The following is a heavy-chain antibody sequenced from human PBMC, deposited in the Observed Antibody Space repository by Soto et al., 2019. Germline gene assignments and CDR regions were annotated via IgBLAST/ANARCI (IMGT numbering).Heavy chain of an antibody. Sequence: EVQLVESGGGLVQPGGSLRLSCAASGLTFRRYWMHWVRQAPGKGLVWVSRINSDGSSIDYVDSVKGRFTISRDNAKNTLYLQMNSLRAEDTASYSCARAVGDYWGQGTLDTVSS. D-gene: IGHD3-10*01. J-gene: IGHJ4*02. V-gene: IGHV3-74*01. CDR1: GLTFRRYW. CDR3: ARAVGDY. CDR2: INSDGSSI.